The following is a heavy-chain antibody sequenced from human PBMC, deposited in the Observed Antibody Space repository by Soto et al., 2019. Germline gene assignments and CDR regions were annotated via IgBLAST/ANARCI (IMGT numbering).Heavy chain of an antibody. CDR1: GGSISSGGYY. CDR3: ARSTVTFQAFDY. J-gene: IGHJ4*02. CDR2: IYYSGST. Sequence: QVQLQESGPGLVKPSQTLSLTCTVSGGSISSGGYYWSWIRQHPGKGLEWIGYIYYSGSTYYNPSLKCRVTIAVDTSKNQFSLKLSSVTAADTAVYYCARSTVTFQAFDYWGQGTLVTVSS. V-gene: IGHV4-31*03. D-gene: IGHD4-17*01.